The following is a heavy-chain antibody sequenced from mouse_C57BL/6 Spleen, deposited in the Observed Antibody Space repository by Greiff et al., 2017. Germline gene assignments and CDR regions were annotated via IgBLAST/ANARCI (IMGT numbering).Heavy chain of an antibody. V-gene: IGHV1-52*01. Sequence: QVQLQQPGAELVRPGSSVKLSCKASGYTFTSYWMHWVKQRPIQGLEWIGNIDPSDSETHYNQKFKDKATLTVDKSSSTAYMQLSSLTSEASAVYYGARWGLRQGGDYFDYWGQGTTLTVSS. D-gene: IGHD2-4*01. CDR2: IDPSDSET. J-gene: IGHJ2*01. CDR1: GYTFTSYW. CDR3: ARWGLRQGGDYFDY.